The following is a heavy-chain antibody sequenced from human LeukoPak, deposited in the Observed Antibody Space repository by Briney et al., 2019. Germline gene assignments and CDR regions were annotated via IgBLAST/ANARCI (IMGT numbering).Heavy chain of an antibody. CDR2: ISGSGATT. D-gene: IGHD2-2*01. CDR1: GFTFNSYA. V-gene: IGHV3-23*01. J-gene: IGHJ4*02. Sequence: PGGSLRLSCAAPGFTFNSYAMSWVRQAPGKGLEWVSGISGSGATTYYADSVNGRFTISRDNSKNTLYLQMNSLRAEGTAVYYCAVLSTGSWQDDYWGQGTLVTVSS. CDR3: AVLSTGSWQDDY.